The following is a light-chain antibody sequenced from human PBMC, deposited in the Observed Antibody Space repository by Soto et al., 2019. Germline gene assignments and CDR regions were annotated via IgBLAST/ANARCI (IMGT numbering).Light chain of an antibody. CDR2: VAS. Sequence: DIQMTQSPSSLSASLGDTVTISCRASQNIENYLHWYQQKAGKAPEVLLYVASVLKDGVSSRFSGSGYGTDFTLTITNLQPEDFAMYYCQQSFGSHPITCGQGQRL. CDR1: QNIENY. CDR3: QQSFGSHPIT. V-gene: IGKV1-39*01. J-gene: IGKJ5*01.